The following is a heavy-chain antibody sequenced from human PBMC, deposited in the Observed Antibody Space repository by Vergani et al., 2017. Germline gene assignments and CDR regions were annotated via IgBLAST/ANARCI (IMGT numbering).Heavy chain of an antibody. CDR1: GFTFSSYW. V-gene: IGHV3-7*01. J-gene: IGHJ3*02. D-gene: IGHD4/OR15-4a*01. Sequence: EVQLVESGGGLVQPGGSLRLSCAASGFTFSSYWMSWVRQGPGKGLEGVAKIKQDGSEKDYVDSVKGRFTIARDNAKNSLYLQMNSLRAEGTAVYYCARGVLDAFDIWGQGTMVTVSS. CDR3: ARGVLDAFDI. CDR2: IKQDGSEK.